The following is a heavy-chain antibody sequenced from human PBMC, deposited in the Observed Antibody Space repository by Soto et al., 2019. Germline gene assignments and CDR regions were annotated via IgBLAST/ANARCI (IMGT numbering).Heavy chain of an antibody. V-gene: IGHV2-5*02. CDR3: AYRQEYRGSWDSGWFDP. Sequence: HITLKESGPTLVEPTQTLTLTCAFSGFSLSTSGVGVGWIRQPPGKAREWLAFIYWDDDKRYSPSLKTRLTIIKDTSINQVVLIMTNVDPVDTATYYCAYRQEYRGSWDSGWFDPWGQGTLVTVSS. D-gene: IGHD2-15*01. J-gene: IGHJ5*02. CDR2: IYWDDDK. CDR1: GFSLSTSGVG.